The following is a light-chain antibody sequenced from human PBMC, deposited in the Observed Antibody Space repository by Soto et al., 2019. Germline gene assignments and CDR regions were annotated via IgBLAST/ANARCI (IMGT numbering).Light chain of an antibody. Sequence: QSALTQPASVSGSPGQSITISCTGTSSDIGGYNYVSWYQQHPGKAPKLMIYDVSNRPSGVSNRFSGSKSGNTASLTTSGLQAEDEADYYCSSFTSSNTYVVLGGGTKLTVL. J-gene: IGLJ2*01. CDR3: SSFTSSNTYVV. V-gene: IGLV2-14*01. CDR2: DVS. CDR1: SSDIGGYNY.